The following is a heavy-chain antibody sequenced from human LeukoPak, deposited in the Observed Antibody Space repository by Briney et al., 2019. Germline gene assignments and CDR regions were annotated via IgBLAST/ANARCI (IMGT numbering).Heavy chain of an antibody. J-gene: IGHJ4*02. D-gene: IGHD5-12*01. CDR2: IYYSGST. CDR3: AREAGATGGVDY. CDR1: GGSISSYY. V-gene: IGHV4-59*01. Sequence: SETLSLTCTVSGGSISSYYWSWIRQPPGKGLEWIGYIYYSGSTNYNPSLTSRVTISVDTSKNQFSLKLSSVTAADTAGYYCAREAGATGGVDYWGQGTLVTVSS.